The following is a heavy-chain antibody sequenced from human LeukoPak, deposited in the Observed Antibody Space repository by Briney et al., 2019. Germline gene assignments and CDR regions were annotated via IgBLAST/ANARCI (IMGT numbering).Heavy chain of an antibody. Sequence: GGSLRLSCAASGLTFSSYWMSWVRQAPGKGLEWVANIKQDGSEKYYVDSVKGRFTISRDNAKNSLYLQMNSLRAEDTAVYYCARALGYCTNGACYTWFDPWGQGTLVTVSS. CDR2: IKQDGSEK. CDR1: GLTFSSYW. V-gene: IGHV3-7*01. CDR3: ARALGYCTNGACYTWFDP. D-gene: IGHD2-8*01. J-gene: IGHJ5*02.